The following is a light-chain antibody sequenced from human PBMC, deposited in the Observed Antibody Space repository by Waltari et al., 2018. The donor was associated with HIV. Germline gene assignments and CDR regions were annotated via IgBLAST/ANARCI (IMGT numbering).Light chain of an antibody. Sequence: SAVTQHASVSGLPGQSITISCTGDHSDFGVYGFVSWYQQPPGKLPRLILYDVDSRASGISARFSGSQSGHTASLNISGLRAEDEADYYCASFTDDSTILFGGGTKVTVL. V-gene: IGLV2-14*03. CDR2: DVD. J-gene: IGLJ3*02. CDR1: HSDFGVYGF. CDR3: ASFTDDSTIL.